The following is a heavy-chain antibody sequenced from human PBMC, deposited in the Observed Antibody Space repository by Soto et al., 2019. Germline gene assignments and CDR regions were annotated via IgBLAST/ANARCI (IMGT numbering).Heavy chain of an antibody. Sequence: SETLSLTSALSGVSISSGGYSWSWSRQPPGKGLEWIGYIYHSGSPYYNPSLKSRVTRSLDRSKNQFSLKLSSVTAAATAVYYCAREAYYYDRSGYPAGVRWYEHCGEGTLVALAS. CDR1: GVSISSGGYS. J-gene: IGHJ5*02. D-gene: IGHD3-22*01. V-gene: IGHV4-30-2*01. CDR2: IYHSGSP. CDR3: AREAYYYDRSGYPAGVRWYEH.